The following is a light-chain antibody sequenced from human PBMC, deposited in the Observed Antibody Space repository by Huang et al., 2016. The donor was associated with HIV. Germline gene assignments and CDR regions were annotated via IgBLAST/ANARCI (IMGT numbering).Light chain of an antibody. J-gene: IGKJ1*01. CDR1: QSISSW. Sequence: DIHLTQSPSTLSASVGGRVTNTCRASQSISSWLAWYQQKPGKAPKLLIYKASSLESGVPSRFSGSGSGTEFTLTISSLQPDDFATYYCQQYNSYSWTFGQGTKVEIK. CDR3: QQYNSYSWT. V-gene: IGKV1-5*03. CDR2: KAS.